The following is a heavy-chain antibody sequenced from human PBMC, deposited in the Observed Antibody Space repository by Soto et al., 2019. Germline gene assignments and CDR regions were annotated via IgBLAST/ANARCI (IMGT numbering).Heavy chain of an antibody. Sequence: PGGSLRLSCSVSGFTFSSYAMHWVRQAPGKGLEYASSISSDGRSIYYADSVKGRFTISRDNSKNTLYLQMSSLRAEDTAIYYCVKDRYIDYWGQGTLVTVSS. CDR3: VKDRYIDY. CDR2: ISSDGRSI. CDR1: GFTFSSYA. V-gene: IGHV3-64D*06. J-gene: IGHJ4*02.